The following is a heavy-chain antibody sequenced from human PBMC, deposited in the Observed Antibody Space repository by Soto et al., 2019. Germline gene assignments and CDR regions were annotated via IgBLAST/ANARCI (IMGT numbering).Heavy chain of an antibody. Sequence: GGSLRLSCAASGFSFPRFGMHWVRQAPGKGLEWVALITYEGSQIYYADSVKGRFTISRDNAKNSLYLQMNSLRAEDTAVYYCARDWRIAVAGTDAFDIWGQGTMVTVSS. D-gene: IGHD6-19*01. CDR2: ITYEGSQI. CDR1: GFSFPRFG. CDR3: ARDWRIAVAGTDAFDI. J-gene: IGHJ3*02. V-gene: IGHV3-30*03.